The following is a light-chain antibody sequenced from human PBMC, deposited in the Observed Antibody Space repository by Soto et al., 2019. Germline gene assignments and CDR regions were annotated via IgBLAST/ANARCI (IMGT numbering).Light chain of an antibody. Sequence: DIEMTQSPSSLSASAGERVSITCRASQSISSNLDWYQQKPGQAPKLLIYTASTMHTGIPARFSGSGSGTDFTLTISSLQPEDFAVYYCQQCNSWPHTFGQGTKVEIK. V-gene: IGKV1-39*01. CDR2: TAS. CDR1: QSISSN. CDR3: QQCNSWPHT. J-gene: IGKJ1*01.